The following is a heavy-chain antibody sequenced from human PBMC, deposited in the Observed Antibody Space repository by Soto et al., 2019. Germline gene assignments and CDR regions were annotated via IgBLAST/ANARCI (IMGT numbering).Heavy chain of an antibody. CDR3: ARDPRRCSYTSCYDGYYYYYMDV. CDR2: ISSSGSNI. J-gene: IGHJ6*03. Sequence: EVQLVESGGGLVQPGGSLRLSCAASGFTFNNYGMYWVRQAPGKGLEWVSYISSSGSNIYYADSVKGRFTISRDNARNSLYLQMDSLRAEDTAIEYWARDPRRCSYTSCYDGYYYYYMDVWGKGTTVTVSS. V-gene: IGHV3-48*01. CDR1: GFTFNNYG. D-gene: IGHD2-2*01.